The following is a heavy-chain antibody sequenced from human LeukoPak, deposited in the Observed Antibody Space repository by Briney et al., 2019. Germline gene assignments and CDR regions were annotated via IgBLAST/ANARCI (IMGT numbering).Heavy chain of an antibody. Sequence: GESLKISCKGFGNSFTTYWIGWVRQMPGKGLEWMGIIYPGDSDIRYSPSFQGQVTISADQSTGTAYLQWSSLKASDTAIYYCACRKYYDTWSDPWGQGTLVTVSP. CDR3: ACRKYYDTWSDP. CDR2: IYPGDSDI. D-gene: IGHD3-3*01. CDR1: GNSFTTYW. V-gene: IGHV5-51*01. J-gene: IGHJ5*02.